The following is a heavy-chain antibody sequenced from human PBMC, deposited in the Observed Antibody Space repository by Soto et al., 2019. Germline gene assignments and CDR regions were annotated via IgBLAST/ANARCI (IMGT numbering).Heavy chain of an antibody. V-gene: IGHV3-21*01. CDR3: VRHWLATREFDY. J-gene: IGHJ4*02. CDR1: GFTFSSYS. Sequence: SGGSLRLSCAASGFTFSSYSMNWVRQAPGKGLEWVSSISSSSGHIYYADSVKGRFTISRDNAKNSLYLQMNSLRAEDTAVYYCVRHWLATREFDYWGQGTLVTVSS. D-gene: IGHD1-26*01. CDR2: ISSSSGHI.